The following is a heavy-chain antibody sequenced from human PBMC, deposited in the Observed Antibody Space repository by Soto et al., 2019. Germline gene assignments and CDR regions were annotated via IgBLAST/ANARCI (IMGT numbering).Heavy chain of an antibody. V-gene: IGHV4-4*07. CDR1: GASIRSYH. CDR2: MQHTGNT. CDR3: AKAVSSGRWFDP. J-gene: IGHJ5*02. Sequence: QVQLQESGPGLVKPSETLSLTCAVSGASIRSYHWSWIRQPAGQGLEWIGRMQHTGNTNYNPSLKSPLTMSVDTSKSQISLKMTSVTDADTAVYFGAKAVSSGRWFDPWGQGILVIVSS. D-gene: IGHD3-10*01.